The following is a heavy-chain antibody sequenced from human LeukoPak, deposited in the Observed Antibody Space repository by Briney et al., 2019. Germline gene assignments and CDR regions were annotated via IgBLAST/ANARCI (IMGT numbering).Heavy chain of an antibody. CDR3: ARQNDFRLDY. Sequence: GESLKISCKGSGYTFSSYWIGGVRQMPGKGLEWMGIIYPGDSDTRYSPSLQGQVTISVDTSIGTAYLQWSSLKASDTAIYYCARQNDFRLDYWGQGTLVTVSS. D-gene: IGHD3-3*01. J-gene: IGHJ4*02. CDR2: IYPGDSDT. CDR1: GYTFSSYW. V-gene: IGHV5-51*01.